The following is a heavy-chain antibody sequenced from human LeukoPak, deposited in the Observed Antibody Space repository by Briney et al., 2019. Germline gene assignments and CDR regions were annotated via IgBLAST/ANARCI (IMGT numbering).Heavy chain of an antibody. Sequence: ASVKVSCKASGYTFTSYDINWVRQATGQGLEWMGWMNPNSGNTGYAQKFQGRVTMTRDTSTSTVYMELSSLRSEDTAVYYCARDREYSYGFFDYWGQGTLVTVSS. CDR1: GYTFTSYD. J-gene: IGHJ4*02. V-gene: IGHV1-8*01. CDR3: ARDREYSYGFFDY. CDR2: MNPNSGNT. D-gene: IGHD5-18*01.